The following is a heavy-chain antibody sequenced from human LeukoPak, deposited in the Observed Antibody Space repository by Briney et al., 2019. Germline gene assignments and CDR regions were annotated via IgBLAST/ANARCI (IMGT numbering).Heavy chain of an antibody. D-gene: IGHD4-11*01. CDR1: GYTFTGYY. J-gene: IGHJ6*03. CDR2: MNPNSGNT. Sequence: ASVKVSCKASGYTFTGYYMHWVRQAPGQGLEWMGWMNPNSGNTGYAQKFQGRVTITRNTSISTAYMELSSLRSEDTAVYYCARGNYGRYYYYMDVWGKGTTVTVSS. V-gene: IGHV1-8*03. CDR3: ARGNYGRYYYYMDV.